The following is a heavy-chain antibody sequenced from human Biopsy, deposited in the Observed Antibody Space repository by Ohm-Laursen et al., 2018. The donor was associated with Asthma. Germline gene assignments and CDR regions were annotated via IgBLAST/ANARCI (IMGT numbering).Heavy chain of an antibody. V-gene: IGHV1-18*01. CDR2: ISVYNGNT. CDR1: CYTFNSAG. J-gene: IGHJ6*02. D-gene: IGHD3-10*01. Sequence: ASVKVSCKPSCYTFNSAGITWVRQAPGQGLEWMGWISVYNGNTKVAQKLQDRVTMITDTSTSTAYMELRSLRSDDTAVYFFARAVDYSHYYGIDVWGQGTTVTV. CDR3: ARAVDYSHYYGIDV.